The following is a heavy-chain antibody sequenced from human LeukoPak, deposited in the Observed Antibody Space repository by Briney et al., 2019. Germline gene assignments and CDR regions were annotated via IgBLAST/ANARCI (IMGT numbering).Heavy chain of an antibody. CDR3: AKGLGYSYGFDY. Sequence: GGSLRLSCAASGFTFSSYDMHWVRQATGKGLEWVSAIGTAGDTYYPGSVKGRFTISRENAKNSLYLQMNSLRAGDTAVYYCAKGLGYSYGFDYWGQGTLVTVSS. V-gene: IGHV3-13*01. D-gene: IGHD5-18*01. J-gene: IGHJ4*02. CDR2: IGTAGDT. CDR1: GFTFSSYD.